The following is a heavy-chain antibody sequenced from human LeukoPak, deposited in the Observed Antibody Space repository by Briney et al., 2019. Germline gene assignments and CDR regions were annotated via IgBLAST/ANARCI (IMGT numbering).Heavy chain of an antibody. CDR3: AKSGLNRFDY. J-gene: IGHJ4*02. D-gene: IGHD2-15*01. CDR2: ISGSGGST. V-gene: IGHV3-23*01. Sequence: PGGSLRLSCAPSGFTFSSHAMSWVRQAPGKGLERASAISGSGGSTYYAGSVKGRFPISRDDSKNTLYLQMNSLRAEDTAVYYCAKSGLNRFDYWGQGTLVTVSS. CDR1: GFTFSSHA.